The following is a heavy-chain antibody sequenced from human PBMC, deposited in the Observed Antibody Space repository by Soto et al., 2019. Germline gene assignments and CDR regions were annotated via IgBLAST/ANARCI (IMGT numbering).Heavy chain of an antibody. CDR2: IKSKTDGGTT. V-gene: IGHV3-15*07. D-gene: IGHD4-17*01. J-gene: IGHJ5*02. CDR3: TPFGDYGDYGRNWFDP. CDR1: GFTFSNAW. Sequence: EVQLVESGGGLVKPGGSLRLSCAASGFTFSNAWMNWVRQAPGKGLEWVGRIKSKTDGGTTDYAAPVKGRFTISRDDSKNTLYLQMNSLKTEDTAVYYCTPFGDYGDYGRNWFDPWGQGTLVTVSS.